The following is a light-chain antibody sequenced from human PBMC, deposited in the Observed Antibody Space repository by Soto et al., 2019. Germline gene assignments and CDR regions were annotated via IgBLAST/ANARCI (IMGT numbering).Light chain of an antibody. CDR1: QSIAIY. V-gene: IGKV3-11*01. CDR2: DTS. Sequence: IVLTQSPATLSFSPGEEATLSCRASQSIAIYLAWYQQKSGQSPRLLIYDTSNRAPGIPDRFSGSASGTDFPLTISLLEPEDFAVYYCQQRATWPWTFGQGTAVEIK. CDR3: QQRATWPWT. J-gene: IGKJ1*01.